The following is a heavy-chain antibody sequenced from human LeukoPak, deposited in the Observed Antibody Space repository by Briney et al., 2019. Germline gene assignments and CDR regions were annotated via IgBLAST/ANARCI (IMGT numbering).Heavy chain of an antibody. J-gene: IGHJ4*02. V-gene: IGHV4-31*03. D-gene: IGHD3-22*01. CDR3: AISPNSGYYY. Sequence: SQTLSLTCNVTGASIGSGGLYWTWFRQHPGKGPEWLGYVYNNADTDYNPSLKSRLTISLDASKNQSYLNVKSVTAADAAVYYCAISPNSGYYYWGQGTLVAVSS. CDR1: GASIGSGGLY. CDR2: VYNNADT.